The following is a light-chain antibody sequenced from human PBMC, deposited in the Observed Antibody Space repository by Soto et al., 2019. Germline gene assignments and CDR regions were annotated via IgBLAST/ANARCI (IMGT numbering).Light chain of an antibody. V-gene: IGKV3-11*01. CDR2: DTS. J-gene: IGKJ3*01. Sequence: EIVLTQSPATLSSSPGERATLSCRASQSVTTYLAWYQQRPGQAPRLLIYDTSSRATGIPSRFSGSGSGTDFTITISSLEPEDFAVYYCQQNVPFRPGTKVDIX. CDR3: QQNVP. CDR1: QSVTTY.